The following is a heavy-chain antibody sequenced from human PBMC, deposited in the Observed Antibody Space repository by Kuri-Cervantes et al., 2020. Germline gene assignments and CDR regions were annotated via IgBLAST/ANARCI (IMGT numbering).Heavy chain of an antibody. CDR3: ARIPYRQEAGGFFDS. D-gene: IGHD3-16*02. CDR2: MHDSGFT. J-gene: IGHJ4*02. Sequence: SETLSLTCTVSGGSVSTGSYYWNWIRQPPGKGLEWIGYMHDSGFTNYNPFLKSRVTISIDTSKNQFSLKLNTVTAADTAVYYCARIPYRQEAGGFFDSWGQGTLVTVSS. V-gene: IGHV4-61*01. CDR1: GGSVSTGSYY.